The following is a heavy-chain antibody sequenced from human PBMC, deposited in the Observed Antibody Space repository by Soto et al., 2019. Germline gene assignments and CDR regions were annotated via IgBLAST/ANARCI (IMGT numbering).Heavy chain of an antibody. V-gene: IGHV3-23*01. CDR2: MSGSGGST. CDR1: GFTFSSYA. J-gene: IGHJ4*02. CDR3: AKSLYAFAPFDY. Sequence: HPGGSLRLSCAASGFTFSSYAMSWVRQAPGQGLEWVSAMSGSGGSTYYADSVKGRFTISRDNSKNTLYLQMTSLRAEDTAVYYCAKSLYAFAPFDYWGQGTLVTVSS. D-gene: IGHD3-16*01.